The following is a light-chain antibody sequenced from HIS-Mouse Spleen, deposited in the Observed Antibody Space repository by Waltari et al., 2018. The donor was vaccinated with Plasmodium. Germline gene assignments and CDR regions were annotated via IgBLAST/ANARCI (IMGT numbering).Light chain of an antibody. CDR1: QSVLHRPNNQDY. Sequence: DIVMTQSSDSLGVSLGGRAAIKWKSSQSVLHRPNNQDYLAWYQQKQGQPPKLLIYWASTRESGVPDRFSGSGSETDFTLTDSRLQAADVAVYNCQEYSNTPYTVGQGAKLEI. CDR2: WAS. J-gene: IGKJ2*01. CDR3: QEYSNTPYT. V-gene: IGKV4-1*01.